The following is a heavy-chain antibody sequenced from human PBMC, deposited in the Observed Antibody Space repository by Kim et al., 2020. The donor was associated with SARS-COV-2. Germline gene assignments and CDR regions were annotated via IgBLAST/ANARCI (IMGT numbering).Heavy chain of an antibody. Sequence: SETLSLTCTVSGGSISSSSYYWGWIRQPPGKGLEWIGSIYYSGSTYYNPSLKSRVTISVDTSKNQFSLKLSSVTAADTAVYYCARDLPGVLLWFGESYPYYYYYGMDVWGQGTTVTVSS. CDR2: IYYSGST. J-gene: IGHJ6*02. V-gene: IGHV4-39*02. CDR3: ARDLPGVLLWFGESYPYYYYYGMDV. CDR1: GGSISSSSYY. D-gene: IGHD3-10*01.